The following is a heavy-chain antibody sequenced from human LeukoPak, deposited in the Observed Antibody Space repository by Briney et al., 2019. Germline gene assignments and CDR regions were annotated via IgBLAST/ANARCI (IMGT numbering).Heavy chain of an antibody. D-gene: IGHD3-16*01. CDR1: GFTFDDYA. CDR3: AKDGGREWGEFDY. CDR2: ISWDDGST. J-gene: IGHJ4*02. V-gene: IGHV3-43D*03. Sequence: QPGGSLRLSCAASGFTFDDYAMHWVRQAPGKGLEWVSLISWDDGSTYNADSVKGRFTISRDNSKNSLYLQMNSLRAEDTALYYCAKDGGREWGEFDYWGQGTLVTVSS.